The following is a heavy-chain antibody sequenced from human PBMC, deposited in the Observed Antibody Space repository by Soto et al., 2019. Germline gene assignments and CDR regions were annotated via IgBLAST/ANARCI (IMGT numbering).Heavy chain of an antibody. CDR2: IYYSGST. J-gene: IGHJ6*02. V-gene: IGHV4-39*02. Sequence: SETLSLTCTVSGGSISSSSYYWGWIRQPPGKGLEWIGSIYYSGSTYYNPSLKSRVTISVDTSKNQFSLKLSSVTAADTAVYYCARDLVEGGSGSYYQPSIGGYYYGMDVWGQGTTVTVSS. D-gene: IGHD3-10*01. CDR1: GGSISSSSYY. CDR3: ARDLVEGGSGSYYQPSIGGYYYGMDV.